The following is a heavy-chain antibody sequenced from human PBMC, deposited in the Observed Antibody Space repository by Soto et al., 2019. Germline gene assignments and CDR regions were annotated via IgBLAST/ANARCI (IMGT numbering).Heavy chain of an antibody. CDR3: ASVPGRTMNALRYFYGLHV. J-gene: IGHJ6*02. CDR2: IFYNGRA. V-gene: IGHV4-31*03. Sequence: QVRLRESGPGLVKPSQTLSFTCTISNGSVSSGDYYWSWIRQFPGKDLEWIGNIFYNGRAYDNPSLTSRVSISVDTSKNQFSLKVTSVTAADTAVYFCASVPGRTMNALRYFYGLHVWGQGTTVTVSS. CDR1: NGSVSSGDYY. D-gene: IGHD3-22*01.